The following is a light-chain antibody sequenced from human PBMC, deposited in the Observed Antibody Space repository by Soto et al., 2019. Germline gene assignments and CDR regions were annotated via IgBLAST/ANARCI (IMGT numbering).Light chain of an antibody. V-gene: IGKV1-5*03. J-gene: IGKJ1*01. Sequence: DIQMTQSPSTLSASVGDRVTITCRASQSINNWLAWYQQKPGKAPKLLIYKASSLESGVPSRFSGSGSGTESSLTISSLQPDDFATYDCQQYNSYSVTFGQGTKVEIK. CDR1: QSINNW. CDR2: KAS. CDR3: QQYNSYSVT.